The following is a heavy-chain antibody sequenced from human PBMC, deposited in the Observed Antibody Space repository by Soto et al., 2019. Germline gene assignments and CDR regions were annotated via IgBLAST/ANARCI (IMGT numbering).Heavy chain of an antibody. Sequence: PSETLSLTCTVSGGSISGYYWSWIRQFPGKGLEWIGYIYFSGSTDYNPSLKSRVTISVDTSKNHFSLKLTSVTAADTAVYYCARVTESHFSYHDSTSYYYLFDYWGQGTLVTVSS. V-gene: IGHV4-59*01. CDR3: ARVTESHFSYHDSTSYYYLFDY. D-gene: IGHD3-22*01. CDR2: IYFSGST. CDR1: GGSISGYY. J-gene: IGHJ4*02.